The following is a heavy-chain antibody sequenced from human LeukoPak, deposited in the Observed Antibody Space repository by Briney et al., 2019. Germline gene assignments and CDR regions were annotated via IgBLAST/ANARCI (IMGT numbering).Heavy chain of an antibody. J-gene: IGHJ4*02. CDR2: INPADSDT. CDR3: ARGEGGYNYAF. V-gene: IGHV5-51*01. CDR1: GYSFSSYW. D-gene: IGHD5-24*01. Sequence: GESMKISCKASGYSFSSYWIAWVRQIPGKGLEWMGIINPADSDTRYSLSIQGQVTISADRSISTAYLQWSSLKASDTAIYYCARGEGGYNYAFWGQGTLVSVSS.